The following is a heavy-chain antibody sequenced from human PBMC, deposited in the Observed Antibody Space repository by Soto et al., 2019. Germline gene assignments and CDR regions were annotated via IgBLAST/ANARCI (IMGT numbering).Heavy chain of an antibody. CDR2: ISSDGRNK. Sequence: LRLSFVASGFSFSTYGMHWVRQAPGKGLEWVAVISSDGRNKYYADSVKGRFTISRDNSKNTLFLQMNSLRAEDTAVYYCAKDLSPGSADYYFDYWGQGTLVTVSS. CDR3: AKDLSPGSADYYFDY. J-gene: IGHJ4*02. CDR1: GFSFSTYG. V-gene: IGHV3-30*18.